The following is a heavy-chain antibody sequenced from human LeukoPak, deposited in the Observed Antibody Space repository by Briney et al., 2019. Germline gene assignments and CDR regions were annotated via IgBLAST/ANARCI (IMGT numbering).Heavy chain of an antibody. CDR1: GGSISSYY. Sequence: SHTLSPTCTVSGGSISSYYWSWIRQPPGKGLVWIGYIYYSGSTNYNPSLKSRVTISVDTSKNQFSLKLSSVTAADTAVYYCARQGEYYDYVWGSYRTIYNWFDPWGQGTLVTVSS. V-gene: IGHV4-59*08. J-gene: IGHJ5*02. D-gene: IGHD3-16*02. CDR3: ARQGEYYDYVWGSYRTIYNWFDP. CDR2: IYYSGST.